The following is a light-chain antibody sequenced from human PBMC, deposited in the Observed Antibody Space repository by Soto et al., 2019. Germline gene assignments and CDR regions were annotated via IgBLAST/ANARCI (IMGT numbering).Light chain of an antibody. CDR2: RNN. Sequence: QSVLTQPPSASGTPGQRVTISCSGVSSNIEVNYVYWYQKLPGTAPRLLIYRNNQRPSGVPDRFSGSKSGTSASLAISALRSEDEADYYCTVWDDSLRGRLFGGGTKLTVL. CDR3: TVWDDSLRGRL. J-gene: IGLJ2*01. V-gene: IGLV1-47*01. CDR1: SSNIEVNY.